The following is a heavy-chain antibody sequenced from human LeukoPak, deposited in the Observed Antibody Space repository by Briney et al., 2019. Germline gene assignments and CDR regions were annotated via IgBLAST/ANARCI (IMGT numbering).Heavy chain of an antibody. CDR2: IYSGGST. J-gene: IGHJ4*02. CDR3: ARGLDDYGDFAPRD. Sequence: PGGSLRLSCAASGFTFSSYSMNWVRQAPGKGLEWVSVIYSGGSTYYAEAVKGRFTISRDISNNTLSLQMSSLRVEDTAVYYCARGLDDYGDFAPRDWGQGTLVTVSS. D-gene: IGHD4-17*01. V-gene: IGHV3-66*01. CDR1: GFTFSSYS.